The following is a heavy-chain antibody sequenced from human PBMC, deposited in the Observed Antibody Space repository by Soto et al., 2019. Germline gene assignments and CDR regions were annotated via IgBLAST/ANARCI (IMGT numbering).Heavy chain of an antibody. D-gene: IGHD3-3*01. CDR2: ISSSGSTI. J-gene: IGHJ4*02. Sequence: GGSLRLSCAASGFTFSDYYMSWIRQAPGKGLEWVSYISSSGSTIYYADSVKGRFTISRDNAKNSLYLQMNSLRAEDTAVYYCAWTIFGVVIRLYYLDYWGQGTLVTVSS. CDR1: GFTFSDYY. CDR3: AWTIFGVVIRLYYLDY. V-gene: IGHV3-11*01.